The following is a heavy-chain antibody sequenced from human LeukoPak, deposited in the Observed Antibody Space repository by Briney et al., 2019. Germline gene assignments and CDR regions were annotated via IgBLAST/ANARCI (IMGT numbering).Heavy chain of an antibody. D-gene: IGHD5-12*01. J-gene: IGHJ4*02. CDR1: GFTFSAYA. CDR3: ASARALYGYSGYDEPYFDY. Sequence: GGSLRLSCAASGFTFSAYAMSWVRQAPGKGLEWVSGINGGGGNSYYADSVKGRFTISRDNSKNTLYLQMNSLRAEDTAVFYCASARALYGYSGYDEPYFDYWGQGTLVTVSS. V-gene: IGHV3-23*01. CDR2: INGGGGNS.